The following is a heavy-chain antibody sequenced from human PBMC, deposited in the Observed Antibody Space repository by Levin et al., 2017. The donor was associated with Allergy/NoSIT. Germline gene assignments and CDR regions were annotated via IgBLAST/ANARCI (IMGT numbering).Heavy chain of an antibody. Sequence: SQTLSLPCDVSCYSIRSGSYWGWIRQPPGKGLEWVANIYHTGKTYYNPSLNGRVTISADTSKNQFSLKLRSVTAADTAVYYCTREGRYDLLTGDYRENYWGQGALVTVSS. D-gene: IGHD3-9*01. CDR2: IYHTGKT. J-gene: IGHJ4*02. CDR1: CYSIRSGSY. CDR3: TREGRYDLLTGDYRENY. V-gene: IGHV4-38-2*02.